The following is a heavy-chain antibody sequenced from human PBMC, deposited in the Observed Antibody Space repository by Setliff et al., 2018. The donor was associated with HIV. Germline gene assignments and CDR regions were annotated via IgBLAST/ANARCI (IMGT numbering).Heavy chain of an antibody. CDR2: IYPRDSDT. D-gene: IGHD3-3*02. V-gene: IGHV5-51*01. Sequence: GESLKISCKASEYSFTSYNIAWVRQMPGKGLEWMGIIYPRDSDTKYSPSFQGQVSISADRSSSTAYLQWSSLKASDTAMYYCARMNSAFSFVDYWGQGTLVTVS. CDR1: EYSFTSYN. CDR3: ARMNSAFSFVDY. J-gene: IGHJ4*02.